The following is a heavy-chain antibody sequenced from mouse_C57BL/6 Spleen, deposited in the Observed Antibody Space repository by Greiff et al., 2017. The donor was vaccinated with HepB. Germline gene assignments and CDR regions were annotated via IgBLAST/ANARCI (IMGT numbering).Heavy chain of an antibody. J-gene: IGHJ3*01. D-gene: IGHD4-1*01. Sequence: VQLQQPGAELVRPGSSVKLSCKASGYTFTSYWMDWVKQRPGQGLEWIGNIYPSDSETHYNQKFKDKATLTVDKSSSTAYMHLSSLTSEDSAVYYFALLGRGAYWGQGTLVTVSA. V-gene: IGHV1-61*01. CDR2: IYPSDSET. CDR1: GYTFTSYW. CDR3: ALLGRGAY.